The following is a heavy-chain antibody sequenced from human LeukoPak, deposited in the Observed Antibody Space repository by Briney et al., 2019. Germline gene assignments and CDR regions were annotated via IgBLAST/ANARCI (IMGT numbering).Heavy chain of an antibody. V-gene: IGHV4-34*01. CDR2: INHSGST. CDR1: GGCFSGYY. D-gene: IGHD5-12*01. Sequence: SETLSLTCAVYGGCFSGYYWSWIRQPPVKGLEWTGEINHSGSTNYNPSLKIRVTISVDSSKIQFFLKLSSVTAADTAVYYCAREGIVATMGFDYWGQGTLVTVSS. CDR3: AREGIVATMGFDY. J-gene: IGHJ4*02.